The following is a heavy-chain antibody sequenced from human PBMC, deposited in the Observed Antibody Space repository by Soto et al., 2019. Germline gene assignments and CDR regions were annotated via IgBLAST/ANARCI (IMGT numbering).Heavy chain of an antibody. CDR2: IWYDGSNK. J-gene: IGHJ6*02. CDR3: ARGIVVSNYYYYGMDV. D-gene: IGHD1-26*01. Sequence: QVQLVESGGGVVQPGRSLRLSCAASGFTFSSYGMHWVRQAPGKGLEWVAVIWYDGSNKYYADSVKGRFTISRDNSKNTLYLQMNRLRAEDTAVYYCARGIVVSNYYYYGMDVWGQGTTVTVSS. CDR1: GFTFSSYG. V-gene: IGHV3-33*01.